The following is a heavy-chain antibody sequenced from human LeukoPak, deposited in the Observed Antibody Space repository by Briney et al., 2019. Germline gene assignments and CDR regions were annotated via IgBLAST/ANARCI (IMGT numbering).Heavy chain of an antibody. D-gene: IGHD5-18*01. CDR1: GGSISSYY. J-gene: IGHJ4*02. CDR2: IYYSGST. V-gene: IGHV4-59*01. CDR3: ARDQGGYCYY. Sequence: SETLSLTCTVSGGSISSYYWSWIRQPPVKGLEWIGYIYYSGSTNYNPSLKSRVTISVDTSKNQFSLKLSSVTAADTAVYYCARDQGGYCYYWGQGTLVTVSS.